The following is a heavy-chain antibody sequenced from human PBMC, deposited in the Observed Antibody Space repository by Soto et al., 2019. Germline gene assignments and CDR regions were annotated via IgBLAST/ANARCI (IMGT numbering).Heavy chain of an antibody. CDR1: GGSIGSYY. CDR2: ISYSGST. V-gene: IGHV4-59*01. J-gene: IGHJ4*02. CDR3: ARVNYYGSGLPFDY. Sequence: SETLSLTCTVSGGSIGSYYWSWIRQPPGKGLEWIGYISYSGSTNYNPSLKSRVTISVDTSKNQFSLSLSSVTAADTAVYYCARVNYYGSGLPFDYWGQGTLVTVSS. D-gene: IGHD3-10*01.